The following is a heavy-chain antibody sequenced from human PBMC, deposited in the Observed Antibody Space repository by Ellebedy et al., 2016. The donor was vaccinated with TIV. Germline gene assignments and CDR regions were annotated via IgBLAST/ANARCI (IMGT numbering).Heavy chain of an antibody. J-gene: IGHJ3*02. CDR1: GYTFTSYY. V-gene: IGHV1-46*01. CDR2: INPRAGST. Sequence: ASVKVSCKASGYTFTSYYMHWVRQAPGQGLEWMGIINPRAGSTSYAQKFQGRVTMTEDTSADTAYMELSDLRSDDTAKYFCATHRGGSFRGTFEIWGQGTMVMVSS. D-gene: IGHD1-26*01. CDR3: ATHRGGSFRGTFEI.